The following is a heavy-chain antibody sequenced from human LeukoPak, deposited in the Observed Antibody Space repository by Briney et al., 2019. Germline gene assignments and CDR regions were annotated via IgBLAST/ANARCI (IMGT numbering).Heavy chain of an antibody. J-gene: IGHJ6*03. V-gene: IGHV1-24*01. CDR2: FDPEDGET. D-gene: IGHD3-10*01. CDR3: ATGVGRGFGEEPPGDYYYYMDV. CDR1: GYTLTELS. Sequence: ASVKVSCKVSGYTLTELSMHWVRQAPGKGLEWMGGFDPEDGETIYAQKFQGRVTMTEDTSTDTAYMELSSLRSEDTAVYYCATGVGRGFGEEPPGDYYYYMDVWGKGTTVTVSS.